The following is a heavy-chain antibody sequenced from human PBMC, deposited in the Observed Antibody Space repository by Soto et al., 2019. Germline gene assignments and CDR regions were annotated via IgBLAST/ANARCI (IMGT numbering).Heavy chain of an antibody. D-gene: IGHD3-16*01. CDR2: ISWDGGTT. CDR3: AKDGSQKDDDGNWLGS. V-gene: IGHV3-43*01. J-gene: IGHJ5*01. CDR1: GFTFEDYT. Sequence: DVQLVESGGDVVQPGGSLRLSCAASGFTFEDYTIHWVHQAPGKALEWVSLISWDGGTTYYTHSVKGRFTISRDNSKNSLYLQMNSLRPEDTALYYCAKDGSQKDDDGNWLGSWGQGTLVTVSS.